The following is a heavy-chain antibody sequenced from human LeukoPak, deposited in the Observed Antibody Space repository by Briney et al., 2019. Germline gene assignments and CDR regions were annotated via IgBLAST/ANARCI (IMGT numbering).Heavy chain of an antibody. D-gene: IGHD6-19*01. J-gene: IGHJ3*02. Sequence: ASVKVSCKASGYTFTSYAMHWVRQAPGQRLEWMGWINAGNGNTKYSQKFQGRVIITRDTSASTAYMELSSLRSEDTAVYYCARGTPMAGLFPIDIWGQGTMVTVSS. CDR3: ARGTPMAGLFPIDI. CDR2: INAGNGNT. V-gene: IGHV1-3*01. CDR1: GYTFTSYA.